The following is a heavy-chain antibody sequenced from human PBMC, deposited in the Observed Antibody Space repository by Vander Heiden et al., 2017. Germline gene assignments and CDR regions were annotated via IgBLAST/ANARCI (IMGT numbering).Heavy chain of an antibody. Sequence: QVQLVESGGGVVQPGRSLRLSWAASGFTFSTYAMHWVRQAPGKGLEWVAVISYDGSNKYYADSVKGRFTISRDNSKNTLYPQMNSLRAEDTAVYYCARDDADIAAAVGYFQHWGQGTLVTVSS. CDR2: ISYDGSNK. CDR3: ARDDADIAAAVGYFQH. CDR1: GFTFSTYA. J-gene: IGHJ1*01. D-gene: IGHD6-13*01. V-gene: IGHV3-30*04.